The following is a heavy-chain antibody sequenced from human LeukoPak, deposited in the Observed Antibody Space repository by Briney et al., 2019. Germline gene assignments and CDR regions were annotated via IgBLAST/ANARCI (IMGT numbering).Heavy chain of an antibody. CDR3: ARDYADYVGYFFFDY. D-gene: IGHD4-17*01. CDR2: ISGGGETT. V-gene: IGHV3-23*01. CDR1: GFTFNNYA. J-gene: IGHJ4*02. Sequence: PGGSLRLSCSASGFTFNNYAMNWVRQAPGKGLEWLSSISGGGETTYYADSAKSRFTISRDNSQNTLYLQMNSLRAEDTAVYYCARDYADYVGYFFFDYWGQGTLVTVSS.